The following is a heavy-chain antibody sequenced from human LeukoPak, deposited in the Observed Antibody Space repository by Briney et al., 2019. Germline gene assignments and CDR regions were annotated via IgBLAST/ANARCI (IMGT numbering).Heavy chain of an antibody. J-gene: IGHJ4*02. CDR2: ISSSGNTI. V-gene: IGHV3-48*04. Sequence: PGGSLRLSCAASGFTFNSFSMDWVRQVPGKGLEWVSYISSSGNTIYYADSVKVRFTISRDNANNLLYLQMSGLRAEDTAVYYCARVGALGSLGYWGQGILVAVSS. D-gene: IGHD1-26*01. CDR3: ARVGALGSLGY. CDR1: GFTFNSFS.